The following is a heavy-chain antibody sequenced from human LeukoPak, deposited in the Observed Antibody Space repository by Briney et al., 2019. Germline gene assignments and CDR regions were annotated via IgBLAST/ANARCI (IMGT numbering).Heavy chain of an antibody. Sequence: PGGSLRLSCAASGFTFGSYGMHWVRQAPGKGLEWVAVITYDGSNIYYVDSVKGRFAISRDNSKNTLYLQMNSLRAEDTAVYYCANYGSGSPYWGQGTLVTVSS. CDR1: GFTFGSYG. J-gene: IGHJ4*02. CDR2: ITYDGSNI. V-gene: IGHV3-33*05. CDR3: ANYGSGSPY. D-gene: IGHD3-10*01.